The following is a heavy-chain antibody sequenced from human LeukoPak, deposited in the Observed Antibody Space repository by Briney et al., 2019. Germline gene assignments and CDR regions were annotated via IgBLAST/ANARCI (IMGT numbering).Heavy chain of an antibody. J-gene: IGHJ4*02. CDR1: GGTFSSYA. CDR3: ARDGDYYGSGSPFDY. Sequence: GASVKVSCKASGGTFSSYAISWVRQAPGQGLEWMGGIIPIFGTANYAQKFQGRVTITADESTSTAYMELSSLRSEDTAVYYCARDGDYYGSGSPFDYWGQGTLVTVSS. D-gene: IGHD3-10*01. V-gene: IGHV1-69*13. CDR2: IIPIFGTA.